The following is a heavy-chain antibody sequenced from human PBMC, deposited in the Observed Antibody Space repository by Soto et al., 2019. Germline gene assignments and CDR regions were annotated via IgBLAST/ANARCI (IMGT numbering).Heavy chain of an antibody. V-gene: IGHV3-23*01. CDR1: GFTFSSYA. D-gene: IGHD6-6*01. CDR3: AKDQGEQLVQLGYFDY. CDR2: ISGSGGST. J-gene: IGHJ4*02. Sequence: EVQLLESGGGLVQPGGSLRLSCAASGFTFSSYAMSWVRQAPGKGLEWVSAISGSGGSTYYADSVKGRFTISRDNSKNTLYLQMNSLRAEDTAVYYCAKDQGEQLVQLGYFDYWGQGTLVTVSS.